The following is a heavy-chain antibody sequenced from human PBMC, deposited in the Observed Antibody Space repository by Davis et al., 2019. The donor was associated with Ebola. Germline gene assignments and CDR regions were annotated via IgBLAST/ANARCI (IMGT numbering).Heavy chain of an antibody. CDR1: GYTFTQST. V-gene: IGHV1-3*01. D-gene: IGHD4-23*01. CDR2: IYAGNGNT. Sequence: ASVKVSCKASGYTFTQSTMHWVRRAPGQSLEWMGRIYAGNGNTEYSQKFQGRVTITRDTSASTVYMELSSLRSEDTAVYYCARDQEDNGNSFDYWGQGTLVTVSS. CDR3: ARDQEDNGNSFDY. J-gene: IGHJ4*02.